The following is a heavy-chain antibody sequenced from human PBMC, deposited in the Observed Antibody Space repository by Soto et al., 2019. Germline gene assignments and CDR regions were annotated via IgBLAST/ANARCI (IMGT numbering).Heavy chain of an antibody. CDR2: MNPNSGNT. CDR1: GYTFTSYD. CDR3: ARWPDGYYYYGMDV. J-gene: IGHJ6*02. Sequence: QVQLVKSGAEVKKPGASVKVSCKASGYTFTSYDINWVRQATGQGLEWMGWMNPNSGNTGYAQKFQGRVTMTRNTSVSTAYLELSSLRYEDTGVYYGARWPDGYYYYGMDVWGQGTTVTVSS. V-gene: IGHV1-8*01.